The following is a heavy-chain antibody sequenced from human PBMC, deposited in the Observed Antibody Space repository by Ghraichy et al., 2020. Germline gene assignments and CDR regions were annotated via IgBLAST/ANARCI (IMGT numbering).Heavy chain of an antibody. CDR3: AKDSSVLLWFGELPPLDY. Sequence: GESLNISCAASGFTFSSYAMSWVRQAPGKGLEWVSAISGSGGSTYYADSVKGRFTISRDNSKNTLYMQMNSLRAEDTAVYYCAKDSSVLLWFGELPPLDYWGQGNLFTVFS. D-gene: IGHD3-10*01. V-gene: IGHV3-23*01. CDR2: ISGSGGST. CDR1: GFTFSSYA. J-gene: IGHJ4*02.